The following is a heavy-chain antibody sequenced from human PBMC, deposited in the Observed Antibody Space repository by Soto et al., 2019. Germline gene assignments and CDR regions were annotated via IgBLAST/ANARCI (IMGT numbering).Heavy chain of an antibody. Sequence: QVQLVESGGGLVKPGGSLRLSCAASGFTFSDYYMSWIRQAQGKGLEWVSYSSSSSSYTNYADSVKGRFTISRDNAKNSLYLQMNSLRAEDTAVYYCASVGSIRRLLRYFDWLSYFDYWGQGTLVTVSS. V-gene: IGHV3-11*06. D-gene: IGHD3-9*01. J-gene: IGHJ4*02. CDR1: GFTFSDYY. CDR3: ASVGSIRRLLRYFDWLSYFDY. CDR2: SSSSSSYT.